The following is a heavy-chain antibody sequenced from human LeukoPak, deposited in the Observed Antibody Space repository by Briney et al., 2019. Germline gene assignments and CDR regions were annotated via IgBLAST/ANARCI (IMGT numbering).Heavy chain of an antibody. CDR1: GGSISSGSYY. D-gene: IGHD6-19*01. V-gene: IGHV4-61*02. CDR3: ARRVMAVAGAYNWFDP. CDR2: IYTSGST. Sequence: SETLSLTCTVSGGSISSGSYYWSWIRQPAGKGLEWIGRIYTSGSTNYNPSLKSRVTISVDTSKNQFSLKLSSVTAADTAVYYCARRVMAVAGAYNWFDPWGQGTLVTVSS. J-gene: IGHJ5*02.